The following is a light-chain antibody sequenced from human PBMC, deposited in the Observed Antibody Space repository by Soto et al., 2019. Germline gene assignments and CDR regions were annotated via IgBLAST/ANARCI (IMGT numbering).Light chain of an antibody. CDR1: SSNIGRNN. V-gene: IGLV1-44*01. Sequence: QSVLTQPPSASGTPGQRVTISCSGSSSNIGRNNVNWYQHLPGTAPKFLIYSNNQRPSGVPDRFSGSKSGTSASLATSGLQSEDEAEYYCAAWDESLNGLYVFGNGTKVTVL. J-gene: IGLJ1*01. CDR3: AAWDESLNGLYV. CDR2: SNN.